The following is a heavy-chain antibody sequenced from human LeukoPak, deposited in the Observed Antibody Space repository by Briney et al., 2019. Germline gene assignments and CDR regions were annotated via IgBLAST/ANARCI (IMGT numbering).Heavy chain of an antibody. Sequence: SVKVSCKASGGTFSSYAISWVRQAPGQGLEWMGGIIPIFGTANYAQKFQGRVTITTDESTSTAYMELSSLRSEDTAVYYCATVAPDHALGPGWFDPWGQGTLVTVSS. D-gene: IGHD1-14*01. CDR2: IIPIFGTA. CDR3: ATVAPDHALGPGWFDP. J-gene: IGHJ5*02. V-gene: IGHV1-69*05. CDR1: GGTFSSYA.